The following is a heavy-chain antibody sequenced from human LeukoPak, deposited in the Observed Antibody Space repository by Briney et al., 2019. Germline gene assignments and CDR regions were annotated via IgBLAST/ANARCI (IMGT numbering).Heavy chain of an antibody. J-gene: IGHJ6*03. Sequence: GGSLRLSCAASGFTFSSYAMTWVRQAPGKGLEWVSAISGSGGSTDYADSVKGRFTISRDNAENSLYLQMNSLRAEDMALYYCAKGAGATYSNERGYYYYMDVWGKGTTVTVSS. D-gene: IGHD4-11*01. V-gene: IGHV3-23*01. CDR2: ISGSGGST. CDR1: GFTFSSYA. CDR3: AKGAGATYSNERGYYYYMDV.